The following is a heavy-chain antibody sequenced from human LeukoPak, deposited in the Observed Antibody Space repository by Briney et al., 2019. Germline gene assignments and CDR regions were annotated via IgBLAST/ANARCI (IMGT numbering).Heavy chain of an antibody. J-gene: IGHJ6*02. CDR3: ARQASEYDYGDYLLDYYGMDV. CDR2: INHSGST. D-gene: IGHD4-17*01. Sequence: PGGSLRLSCAASGFTFSNYWMSWVRQAPGKGLEWIGEINHSGSTNYNPSLKSRVTISVDTSKNQFSLKLSSVTAADTAVYYCARQASEYDYGDYLLDYYGMDVWGQGTTVTVSS. V-gene: IGHV4-34*01. CDR1: GFTFSNYW.